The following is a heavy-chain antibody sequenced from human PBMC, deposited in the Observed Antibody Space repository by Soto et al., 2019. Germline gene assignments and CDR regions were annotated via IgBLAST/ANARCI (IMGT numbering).Heavy chain of an antibody. J-gene: IGHJ6*01. CDR1: GSTPTELS. D-gene: IGHD3-16*02. V-gene: IGHV1-24*01. CDR3: ATSSNYDYVWGSYPDCYCYYGIGG. CDR2: FDPEDGET. Sequence: ASVKVSCKVSGSTPTELSMHWVGQAPGKGLEWMGGFDPEDGETIYAQRFQGRVTLTEDTFTDTAYMELSSLRSADTAVSYCATSSNYDYVWGSYPDCYCYYGIGGWERRTTVAVAS.